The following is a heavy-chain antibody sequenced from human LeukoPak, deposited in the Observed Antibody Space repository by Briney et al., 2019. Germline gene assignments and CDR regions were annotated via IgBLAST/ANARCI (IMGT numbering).Heavy chain of an antibody. CDR2: ISAYNGNT. CDR1: GYTFTSYG. Sequence: ASVKASCKASGYTFTSYGISWVRQAPGQGLEWMGWISAYNGNTNYAQKLQGRVTMTTDRSTSIAYMELRSLRSDDTAVYYCARDRLGSDSSSPQSVSFDYWGQGTLVTVSS. D-gene: IGHD6-13*01. J-gene: IGHJ4*02. CDR3: ARDRLGSDSSSPQSVSFDY. V-gene: IGHV1-18*01.